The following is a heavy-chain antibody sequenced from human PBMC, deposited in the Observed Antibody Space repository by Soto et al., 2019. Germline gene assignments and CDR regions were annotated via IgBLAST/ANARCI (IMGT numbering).Heavy chain of an antibody. Sequence: SYAMHWFRQAPGKGLEYVSAISSNGGSTYYADSVKGRFTISRDNSKNTLYLQMSSLRAEDTAVYYCVKTLQYSYGLPHWGQGTLVTVSS. CDR3: VKTLQYSYGLPH. J-gene: IGHJ4*02. V-gene: IGHV3-64D*06. CDR1: SYA. D-gene: IGHD5-18*01. CDR2: ISSNGGST.